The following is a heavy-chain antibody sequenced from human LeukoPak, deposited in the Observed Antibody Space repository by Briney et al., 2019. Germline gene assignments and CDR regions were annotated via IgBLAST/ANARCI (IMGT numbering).Heavy chain of an antibody. J-gene: IGHJ4*02. CDR1: GGSISSYY. D-gene: IGHD6-25*01. V-gene: IGHV4-59*01. CDR2: IYYSGST. CDR3: ARAPEATLLFDY. Sequence: SETLSLTCTVSGGSISSYYWSWIRQPPGKGLEWIGYIYYSGSTNYNPSLKSRVTISVDTSKNQFSLKLSSVTAADTAVYYCARAPEATLLFDYWGQGTLVTVSS.